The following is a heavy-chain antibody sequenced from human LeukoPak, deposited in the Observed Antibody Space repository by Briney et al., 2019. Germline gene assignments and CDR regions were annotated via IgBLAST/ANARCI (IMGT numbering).Heavy chain of an antibody. J-gene: IGHJ4*02. CDR3: ARGRGGINMVRYDY. CDR2: INHSGST. CDR1: GGSFSGYY. V-gene: IGHV4-34*01. Sequence: PSETLSLTCAVYGGSFSGYYWSWIRQPPGKGLEWIGEINHSGSTNYNPSLKSRVTISVDTSKNQFSLKLSSVTAADTAVYYCARGRGGINMVRYDYWGQGTLVTVSS. D-gene: IGHD3-10*01.